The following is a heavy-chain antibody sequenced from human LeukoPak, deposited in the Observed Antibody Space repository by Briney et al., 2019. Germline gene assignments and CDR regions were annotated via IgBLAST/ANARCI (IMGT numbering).Heavy chain of an antibody. CDR3: ARVNLGYYWGMHV. V-gene: IGHV4-39*01. CDR2: IYHSGST. D-gene: IGHD3-16*01. CDR1: GGSISSDRYY. Sequence: SETLSLTCTVSGGSISSDRYYWGWIRQPPGKGLEWFGSIYHSGSTYYNASLKRRVTISGDTSKNQFSLRLSSVTAADTALYYCARVNLGYYWGMHVWGQGTTVTVSS. J-gene: IGHJ6*02.